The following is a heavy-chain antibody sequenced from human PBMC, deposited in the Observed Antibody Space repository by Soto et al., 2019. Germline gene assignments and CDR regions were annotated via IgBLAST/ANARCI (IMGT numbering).Heavy chain of an antibody. D-gene: IGHD3-10*01. CDR3: ARDFRDGIYYGSGSSIDS. Sequence: QVQLVQSGAEVKKPGASVKVSCKASGYTFISYGISWVRQAPGQGIEWMGWISAYNGNTNYAQKPQGRVTMTTDTSTSTGYMDLTGQRSDDTTVYYCARDFRDGIYYGSGSSIDSWGQGTLVTVSS. CDR2: ISAYNGNT. V-gene: IGHV1-18*01. CDR1: GYTFISYG. J-gene: IGHJ4*02.